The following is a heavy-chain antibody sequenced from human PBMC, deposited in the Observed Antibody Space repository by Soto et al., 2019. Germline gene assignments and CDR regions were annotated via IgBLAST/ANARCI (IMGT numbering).Heavy chain of an antibody. CDR3: AREAFGGASNWFGP. Sequence: SETLSLTCTVSGDSIVTATYSWSWIRQPPGEGLQWIGYISHSGNTYFNPSLKSRVTMSIDTSRNEFSLNMTSVTAADTAVYYCAREAFGGASNWFGPWGQGALVTVSS. CDR2: ISHSGNT. V-gene: IGHV4-30-2*01. J-gene: IGHJ5*02. CDR1: GDSIVTATYS. D-gene: IGHD3-10*01.